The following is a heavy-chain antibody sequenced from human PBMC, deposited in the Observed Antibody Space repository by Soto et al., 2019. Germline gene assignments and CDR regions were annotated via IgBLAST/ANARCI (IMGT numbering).Heavy chain of an antibody. CDR1: GGSISSYY. CDR2: IYYSGST. Sequence: LSLTCTVSGGSISSYYWSWIRQPPGKGLEWIGYIYYSGSTNYNPSLKSRVTISVDTSKNQFSLKLSSVTAADTAVYYCARGGYSYGLFDYWGQGTLVIVSS. V-gene: IGHV4-59*01. J-gene: IGHJ4*02. CDR3: ARGGYSYGLFDY. D-gene: IGHD5-18*01.